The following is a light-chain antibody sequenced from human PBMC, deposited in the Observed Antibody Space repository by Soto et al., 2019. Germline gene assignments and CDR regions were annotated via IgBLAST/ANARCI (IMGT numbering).Light chain of an antibody. Sequence: EIVLTQSPGTLSLSPGERATLSCRASQSVGSTYLAWYQQKPGQAPRLLIYGASSRATGIPDRFSGSGSGTDFTLTISSLEPEDFAVYYCQQRSNWPLTSGGGTKGDI. V-gene: IGKV3D-20*02. CDR3: QQRSNWPLT. CDR1: QSVGSTY. J-gene: IGKJ4*01. CDR2: GAS.